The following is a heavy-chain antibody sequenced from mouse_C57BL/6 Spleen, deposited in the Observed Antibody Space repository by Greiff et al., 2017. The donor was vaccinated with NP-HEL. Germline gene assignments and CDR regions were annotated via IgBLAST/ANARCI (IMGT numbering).Heavy chain of an antibody. Sequence: EVQGVESGGDLVKPGGSLKLSCAASGFTFSSYGMSWVRQTPDKRLEWVATISSGGSYTYYPDSVKGRFTISRDNAKNTLYLQMSSLKSEDTAMYYCARSLTAQATGAMDYLGQGTSVTVSS. V-gene: IGHV5-6*01. D-gene: IGHD3-2*02. CDR1: GFTFSSYG. J-gene: IGHJ4*01. CDR3: ARSLTAQATGAMDY. CDR2: ISSGGSYT.